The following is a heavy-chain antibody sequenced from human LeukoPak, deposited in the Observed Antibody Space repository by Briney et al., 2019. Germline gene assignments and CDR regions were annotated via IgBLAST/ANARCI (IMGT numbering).Heavy chain of an antibody. V-gene: IGHV4-59*01. D-gene: IGHD4-17*01. CDR1: GGSISSYY. Sequence: SETLSLTCTVSGGSISSYYWSWIRQPPGKGLEWIGYIYYSGSTNYNPSLKSRVTISVDTSKNQFSRKLSSVTAADTAVYYCARAPYGDSFDYWGQGTLVTVSS. CDR2: IYYSGST. J-gene: IGHJ4*02. CDR3: ARAPYGDSFDY.